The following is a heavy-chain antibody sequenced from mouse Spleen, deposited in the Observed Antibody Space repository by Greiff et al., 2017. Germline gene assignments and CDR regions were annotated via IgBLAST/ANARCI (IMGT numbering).Heavy chain of an antibody. D-gene: IGHD1-1*01. CDR2: IYPGDGST. CDR1: GYTFTSYY. J-gene: IGHJ2*01. CDR3: ARPFTTVVPYFDY. Sequence: QVQLQQSGPELVKPGASVKMSCKASGYTFTSYYIHWVKQRPGQGLEWIGWIYPGDGSTKYNEKFKGKTTLTADKSSSTAYMLLSSLTSEDSAIYFCARPFTTVVPYFDYWGQGTTLTVSS. V-gene: IGHV1S56*01.